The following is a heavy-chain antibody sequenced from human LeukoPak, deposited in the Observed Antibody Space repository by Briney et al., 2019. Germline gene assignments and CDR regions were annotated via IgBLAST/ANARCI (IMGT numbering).Heavy chain of an antibody. CDR2: INPNSGGT. CDR1: GYTFTGYY. Sequence: ASVKVSCKASGYTFTGYYMHWVRQAPGQRLEWMGWINPNSGGTNYAQKFQGRVTMTRDTSISTAYMELSRLRSDDTAVYYCARAEKVLVAGTIDYWGQGTLVTVSS. J-gene: IGHJ4*02. V-gene: IGHV1-2*02. D-gene: IGHD1-7*01. CDR3: ARAEKVLVAGTIDY.